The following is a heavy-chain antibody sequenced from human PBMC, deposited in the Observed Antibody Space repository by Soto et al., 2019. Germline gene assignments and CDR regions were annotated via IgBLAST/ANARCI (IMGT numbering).Heavy chain of an antibody. D-gene: IGHD6-25*01. CDR2: IIPSFGTT. Sequence: QVQLVQSGAEVKKPGSSVRVSCKASGATFSNFAISWVRQAPGQGFEWVGGIIPSFGTTNYAQQFQGDVTITADVSPPPAYLELPSLTSEETAVYYCAREEVAACRGESGYAYNSGRGHFYFYGMDVWGQGTSVTVS. V-gene: IGHV1-69*01. CDR3: AREEVAACRGESGYAYNSGRGHFYFYGMDV. CDR1: GATFSNFA. J-gene: IGHJ6*02.